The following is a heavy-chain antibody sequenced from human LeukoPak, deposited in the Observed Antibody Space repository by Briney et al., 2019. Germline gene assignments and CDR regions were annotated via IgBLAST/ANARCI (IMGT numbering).Heavy chain of an antibody. CDR1: GGSISSYY. J-gene: IGHJ5*02. D-gene: IGHD2-2*01. V-gene: IGHV4-59*01. CDR3: ARDSSSVVPAAMGNWFDP. CDR2: IYYSGST. Sequence: SETLSLTCAVSGGSISSYYWSWIRQPPGKGLEWIGYIYYSGSTNYNPSLKSRVTISVDTSKNQFSLKLSSVTAADTAVYYCARDSSSVVPAAMGNWFDPWGQGTLVTVSS.